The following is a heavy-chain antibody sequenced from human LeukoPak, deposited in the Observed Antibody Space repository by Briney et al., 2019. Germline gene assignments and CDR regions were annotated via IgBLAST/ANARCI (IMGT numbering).Heavy chain of an antibody. V-gene: IGHV3-7*01. CDR2: INQDGSKE. D-gene: IGHD5-18*01. J-gene: IGHJ5*01. Sequence: PGGSLRLSCAASGFTFRSYWMTWVRQAPGKGLEWVANINQDGSKEYYLDSVKGRFTISRDNDKNSLYLQVNSLRAEDTAVYYCAKGGYINGYDSWGQGTLVTVSS. CDR1: GFTFRSYW. CDR3: AKGGYINGYDS.